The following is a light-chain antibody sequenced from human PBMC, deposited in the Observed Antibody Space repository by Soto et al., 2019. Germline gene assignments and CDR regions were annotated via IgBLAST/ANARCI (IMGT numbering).Light chain of an antibody. CDR1: QSVSSNY. J-gene: IGKJ1*01. CDR3: HQYGSSPWT. Sequence: ESVLTQSPDTLSLSPGERATLSCRASQSVSSNYLAWYQQKPGRAPRLLIYGASTRATGIPDRFSGSGSGTVFTLSVSRLEPEDFAVYYCHQYGSSPWTFGQGTKVEI. V-gene: IGKV3-20*01. CDR2: GAS.